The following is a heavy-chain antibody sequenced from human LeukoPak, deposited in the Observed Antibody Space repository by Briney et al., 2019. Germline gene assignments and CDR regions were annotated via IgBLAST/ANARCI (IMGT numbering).Heavy chain of an antibody. V-gene: IGHV3-49*03. CDR1: GFSFGDYH. J-gene: IGHJ4*02. CDR3: TPWGQANK. Sequence: GGSLRLSCTGSGFSFGDYHMTWFRQAPGKGLEWVGFIRSKASGGTAEYAASVKGRFTISRDDSKTIAYLQMDSLKIEDTAVYYCTPWGQANKWGQGTLVTVSS. D-gene: IGHD3-16*01. CDR2: IRSKASGGTA.